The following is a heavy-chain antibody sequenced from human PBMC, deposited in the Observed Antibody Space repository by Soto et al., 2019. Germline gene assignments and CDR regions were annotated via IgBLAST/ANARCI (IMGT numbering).Heavy chain of an antibody. CDR3: AAKGSYCSSTSCPAKRGYFDY. V-gene: IGHV1-69*13. J-gene: IGHJ4*02. CDR1: GGTFSSYA. Sequence: GASVKVSCKASGGTFSSYAISWVRQAPGQGLEWMGGIIPIFGTANYAQKFQGRVTITADESTSTAYMELSSLRSEDTAVYYCAAKGSYCSSTSCPAKRGYFDYWGQGTLVTVSS. D-gene: IGHD2-2*01. CDR2: IIPIFGTA.